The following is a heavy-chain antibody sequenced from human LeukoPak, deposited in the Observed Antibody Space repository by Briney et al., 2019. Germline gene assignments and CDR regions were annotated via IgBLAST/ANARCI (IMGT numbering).Heavy chain of an antibody. J-gene: IGHJ5*02. D-gene: IGHD2-2*01. Sequence: GGSLRLSCAASGFTFSTYGMHWVRQAPGKGLEWVAVMSFDGSDKYYADSVKGRFTIARDNSKNTLYLQMNSLRAEDTAVYYCAKADCSTTSCYFDPWGQGTLVTVSS. CDR3: AKADCSTTSCYFDP. V-gene: IGHV3-30*18. CDR2: MSFDGSDK. CDR1: GFTFSTYG.